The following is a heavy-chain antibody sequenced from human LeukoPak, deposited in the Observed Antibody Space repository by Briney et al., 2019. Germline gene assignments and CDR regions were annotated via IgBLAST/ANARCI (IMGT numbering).Heavy chain of an antibody. CDR3: ARTNAYHPALDY. V-gene: IGHV1-2*02. CDR1: GYTFTGYY. Sequence: ASVKVSCKASGYTFTGYYMHWVRQAPGQGLEWMGWINPNSGGTNYAQKFQGRVTMTRDTSISTAYMELSRLRSDDTAVYYCARTNAYHPALDYWGQGTPVTVSS. CDR2: INPNSGGT. J-gene: IGHJ4*02.